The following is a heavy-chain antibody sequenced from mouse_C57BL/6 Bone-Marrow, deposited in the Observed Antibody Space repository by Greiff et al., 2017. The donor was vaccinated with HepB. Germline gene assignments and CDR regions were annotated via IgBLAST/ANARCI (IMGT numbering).Heavy chain of an antibody. V-gene: IGHV1-7*01. CDR1: GYTFTSYW. CDR3: AAGDYGVYYAMDY. Sequence: VQLKESGAELAKPGASVKLSCKASGYTFTSYWMHWVKQRPGQGLEWIGYINPSSGYTKYNQKFKDKATLTADKSSSTAYMQLSSLTYEDSAVYYCAAGDYGVYYAMDYWGQGTSVTVSS. J-gene: IGHJ4*01. D-gene: IGHD2-4*01. CDR2: INPSSGYT.